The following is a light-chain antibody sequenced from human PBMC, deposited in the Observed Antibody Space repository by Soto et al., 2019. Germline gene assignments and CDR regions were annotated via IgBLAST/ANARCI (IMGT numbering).Light chain of an antibody. V-gene: IGLV2-8*01. Sequence: QSALTQPPSASGSPGQSVTISCTGTSSDVGGYNYVSWYQQHPGKVPKLMIYEVNTRPSGVPYRFSGSKSGNTASLTVAGLQAEDEAYYYCTSYAGGNNVFGTGTKVTVL. CDR2: EVN. CDR1: SSDVGGYNY. CDR3: TSYAGGNNV. J-gene: IGLJ1*01.